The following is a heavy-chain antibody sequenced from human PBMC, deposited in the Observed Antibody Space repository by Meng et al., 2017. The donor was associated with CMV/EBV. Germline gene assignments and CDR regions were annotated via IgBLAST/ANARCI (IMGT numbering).Heavy chain of an antibody. V-gene: IGHV3-49*04. CDR2: IRSQAYGGTT. D-gene: IGHD3-3*01. J-gene: IGHJ2*01. CDR1: GFIFGHYA. CDR3: TRGGVDFWSGCWYFDL. Sequence: GGSLRLSCTTSGFIFGHYAMTWVRQAPGKGLEWVGFIRSQAYGGTTEYAASVKGRFTISRDDSKSIAYLQMSSLKTEDTAVYYCTRGGVDFWSGCWYFDLWGRGTLVTVSS.